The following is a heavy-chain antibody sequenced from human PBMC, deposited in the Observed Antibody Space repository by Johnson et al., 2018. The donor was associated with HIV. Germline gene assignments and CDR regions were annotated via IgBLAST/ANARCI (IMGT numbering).Heavy chain of an antibody. V-gene: IGHV3-30*03. Sequence: QVQLVESGGGVVQPGRSLRLSCAVSGFTFTSPGMHWVRQAPGKGLEWAAFLYSDGSNNYYADSVKGRFTISRYNSKNTLYLQMNILRAEDTAVYYCTTDLVTPHAFDIWGQGTMVTVSS. J-gene: IGHJ3*02. D-gene: IGHD4-23*01. CDR2: LYSDGSNN. CDR3: TTDLVTPHAFDI. CDR1: GFTFTSPG.